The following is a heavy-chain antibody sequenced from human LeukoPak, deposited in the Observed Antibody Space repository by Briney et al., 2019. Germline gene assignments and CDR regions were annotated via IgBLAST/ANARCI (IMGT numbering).Heavy chain of an antibody. CDR1: GFTFSSSW. V-gene: IGHV3-74*01. Sequence: GGSLRLSCVGSGFTFSSSWIHWVRQHPGKGLVWVSRMSGDGRTIDYAVSVKGRFTISRDNAKNTLYLQMNSLTVEDTAVYFCAKAGSFRFDNWGQGTLVTVSS. D-gene: IGHD3-16*02. J-gene: IGHJ4*02. CDR3: AKAGSFRFDN. CDR2: MSGDGRTI.